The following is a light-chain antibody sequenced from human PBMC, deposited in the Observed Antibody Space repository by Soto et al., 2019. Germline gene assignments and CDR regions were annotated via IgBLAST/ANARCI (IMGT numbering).Light chain of an antibody. V-gene: IGLV2-8*01. CDR3: SSYAGSKNLV. CDR1: SSDVGGYNS. J-gene: IGLJ2*01. Sequence: QSVLTQPPSASGSPGQSVTISCTGTSSDVGGYNSVSWYQQHPGKAPKLMTYEVSKRPSGVPDRFSASKSDNTASLTVSGLQAEDEAHYYCSSYAGSKNLVFGGGTKLTVL. CDR2: EVS.